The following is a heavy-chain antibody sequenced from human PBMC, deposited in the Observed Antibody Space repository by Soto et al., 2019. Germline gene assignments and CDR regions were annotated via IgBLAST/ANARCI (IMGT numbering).Heavy chain of an antibody. D-gene: IGHD3-10*01. V-gene: IGHV3-23*01. CDR1: GFTFSNYA. Sequence: EVQMLESGGGLVHPGGSLRLSCAASGFTFSNYAMNWVRQAPGKGLEWVSSISGSGRNTYYADSVKGRLTISRDSSKNTLYLQMNSLRVEDTGVYYCAKDLNGSGSFTSYYNYGIDVWGQGTTVTVSS. CDR2: ISGSGRNT. CDR3: AKDLNGSGSFTSYYNYGIDV. J-gene: IGHJ6*02.